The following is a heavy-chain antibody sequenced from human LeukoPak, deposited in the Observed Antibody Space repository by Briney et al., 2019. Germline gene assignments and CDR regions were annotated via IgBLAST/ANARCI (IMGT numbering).Heavy chain of an antibody. Sequence: PGGSLRLSCAASGFTVSSYAMSWIRQPPGKGLEWIGGIYYSGSTYYNPSLKTLLTISVDTSKSQFSLKLSSVTAADTAVYYCARTSAISSGYYPGITNWFDPWGQGTLVTVSS. J-gene: IGHJ5*02. CDR1: GFTVSSYA. CDR2: IYYSGST. V-gene: IGHV4-39*01. CDR3: ARTSAISSGYYPGITNWFDP. D-gene: IGHD6-19*01.